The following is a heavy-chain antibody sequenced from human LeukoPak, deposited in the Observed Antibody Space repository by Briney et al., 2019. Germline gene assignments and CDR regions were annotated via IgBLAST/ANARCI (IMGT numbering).Heavy chain of an antibody. J-gene: IGHJ6*04. CDR3: ASLYYDILTGYDHYGMDV. Sequence: GGSLGLSCAASGFTFSSYWMSWVRQAPGKGLEWVANIKQDGSEKYYVDSVKGRFTISRDNAKNSLYLQMNSLRAEDTAVYYCASLYYDILTGYDHYGMDVWGKGTTVTVSS. D-gene: IGHD3-9*01. CDR1: GFTFSSYW. CDR2: IKQDGSEK. V-gene: IGHV3-7*03.